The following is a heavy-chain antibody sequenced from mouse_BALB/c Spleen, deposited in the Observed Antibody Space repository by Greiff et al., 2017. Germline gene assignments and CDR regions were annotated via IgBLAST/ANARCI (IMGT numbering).Heavy chain of an antibody. CDR1: GFSLTSYG. CDR2: IWSGGST. CDR3: AINGPWFLRGYWYFDV. V-gene: IGHV2-2*02. Sequence: QVQLKQSGPGLVQPSQSLSITCTVSGFSLTSYGVHWVRQSPGKGLEWLGVIWSGGSTDYNAAFISRLSISKDNSKSQVFFKMNSLQANDTAIYYCAINGPWFLRGYWYFDVWGAGTTVTVSS. D-gene: IGHD2-3*01. J-gene: IGHJ1*01.